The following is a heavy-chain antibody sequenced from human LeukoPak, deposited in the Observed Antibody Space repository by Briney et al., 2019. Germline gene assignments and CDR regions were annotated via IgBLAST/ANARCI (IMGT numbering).Heavy chain of an antibody. Sequence: QAGGSLRLSCGGSGFSFCSYEMNWVRQAPGKGMEWSSYISGSGSTIYYADSVKGRFTISRDNAQNSLYLQMNSLRDEDTGVYYCASPPKSRARWLEYWGQGTLVTVSP. J-gene: IGHJ4*02. V-gene: IGHV3-48*03. CDR1: GFSFCSYE. D-gene: IGHD2-15*01. CDR3: ASPPKSRARWLEY. CDR2: ISGSGSTI.